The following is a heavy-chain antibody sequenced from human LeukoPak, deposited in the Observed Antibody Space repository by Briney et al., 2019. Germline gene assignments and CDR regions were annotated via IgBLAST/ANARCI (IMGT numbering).Heavy chain of an antibody. CDR1: AGSFSGYY. CDR3: AGEHPNWFDP. Sequence: PSETLSLTCAVYAGSFSGYYWSLIRQPPGKGLDWIGEISHNGNTNYNPSLKSRVTISVDTSKNQFSLKLSSVTAADTAVYYCAGEHPNWFDPWGQGTLVTVSS. CDR2: ISHNGNT. V-gene: IGHV4-34*01. J-gene: IGHJ5*02.